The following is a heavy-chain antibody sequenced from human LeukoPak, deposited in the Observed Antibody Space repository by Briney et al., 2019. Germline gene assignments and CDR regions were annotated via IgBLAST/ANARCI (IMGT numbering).Heavy chain of an antibody. D-gene: IGHD3-3*01. Sequence: PSETLSLTCAVYGGSFSGYYWSWIRQPPGKGPEWIGEINHSGSTNYNPSLKSRVTISVDTSKNQFSLKLSSVTAADTAVYYCARERLRFLNRLYNWFDPWGQGTLVTVSS. J-gene: IGHJ5*02. V-gene: IGHV4-34*01. CDR2: INHSGST. CDR3: ARERLRFLNRLYNWFDP. CDR1: GGSFSGYY.